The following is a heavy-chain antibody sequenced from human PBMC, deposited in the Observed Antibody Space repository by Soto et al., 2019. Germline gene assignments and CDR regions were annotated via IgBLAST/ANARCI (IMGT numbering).Heavy chain of an antibody. J-gene: IGHJ6*03. V-gene: IGHV4-34*01. D-gene: IGHD2-2*01. CDR3: ARGRLMYCSSTSSRNYFYNYMEV. CDR2: INHSGST. CDR1: GGSFSGYY. Sequence: QVQLQQWGAGLLKPSETLSLTCAVYGGSFSGYYWSWIRQPPGKGLEWIGEINHSGSTNYNPSLKSRVTISLDTSKHQFSLKLSSVTAANTAVYYWARGRLMYCSSTSSRNYFYNYMEVWGKGTTVTVSS.